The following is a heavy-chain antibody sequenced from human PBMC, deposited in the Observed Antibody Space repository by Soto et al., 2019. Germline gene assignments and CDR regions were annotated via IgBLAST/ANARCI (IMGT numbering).Heavy chain of an antibody. J-gene: IGHJ5*02. D-gene: IGHD1-26*01. CDR1: GGSFSGYY. CDR3: ARAGSGSRTPWELLRSGSWFDP. CDR2: INHSGST. V-gene: IGHV4-34*01. Sequence: QVQLQQWGAGLLKPSETLSLTCAVYGGSFSGYYWSWIRQPPGKGLEWIGEINHSGSTNYNPSLKGRVTISVDPSKNQFSLKLSSVTAADTAVYYCARAGSGSRTPWELLRSGSWFDPWGQGTLVTVSS.